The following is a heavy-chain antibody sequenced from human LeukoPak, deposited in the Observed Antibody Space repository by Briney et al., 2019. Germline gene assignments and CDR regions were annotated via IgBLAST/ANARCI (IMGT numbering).Heavy chain of an antibody. CDR1: GYSFNDLS. CDR2: YDPEYGDT. CDR3: TAVSLRRGYDVLTFYSYPNYFDF. J-gene: IGHJ4*02. Sequence: ASVKVSCKVSGYSFNDLSVHWVRQAPGKGLQWMGGYDPEYGDTIYAQNFQGRLTMTEDTSTATAFMEVSSLRSEDTAVYYCTAVSLRRGYDVLTFYSYPNYFDFWGQGTLVTVSS. D-gene: IGHD3-9*01. V-gene: IGHV1-24*01.